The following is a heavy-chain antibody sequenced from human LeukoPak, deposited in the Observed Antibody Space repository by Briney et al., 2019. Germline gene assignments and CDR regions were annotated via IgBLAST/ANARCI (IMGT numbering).Heavy chain of an antibody. Sequence: GGSLRLSCAASGFTFSSYGMHWVRQAPGKGLEWVAVIWYDGSNKYYADSVKGRLTISRDNSKNTLYLQMNSLRAEDTAVYYCASDFYCSSTSCPRVDYWGQGTLVTVSS. J-gene: IGHJ4*02. CDR1: GFTFSSYG. V-gene: IGHV3-33*01. CDR3: ASDFYCSSTSCPRVDY. D-gene: IGHD2-2*01. CDR2: IWYDGSNK.